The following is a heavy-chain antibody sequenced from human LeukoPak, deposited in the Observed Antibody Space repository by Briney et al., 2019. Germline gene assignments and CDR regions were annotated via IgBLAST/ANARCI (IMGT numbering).Heavy chain of an antibody. V-gene: IGHV3-7*03. CDR1: GFAFSSYW. CDR2: INRDGSEE. CDR3: ARGNYCSGSSCYTGYFDY. D-gene: IGHD2-15*01. J-gene: IGHJ4*02. Sequence: GGSLRLSCAASGFAFSSYWMSWVRQAPGNGLEWVANINRDGSEEYYVDSVKGRFTISRDNAKNSLYLQMNSLRAEDTAGYYCARGNYCSGSSCYTGYFDYWGQGTLVTVSS.